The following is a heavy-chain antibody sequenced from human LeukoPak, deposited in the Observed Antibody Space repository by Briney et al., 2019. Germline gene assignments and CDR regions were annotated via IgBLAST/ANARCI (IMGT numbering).Heavy chain of an antibody. CDR1: GFTFSSYW. CDR2: INGDGSIT. CDR3: ARAQSREQQLPFDY. Sequence: GRSLRLSCAASGFTFSSYWMHWVRHAPGKGLVWVSRINGDGSITTHADSVKGRFTISRDNAKNTLYLQMNSLRAEDTAVYYCARAQSREQQLPFDYWGQGTLVTVSS. D-gene: IGHD6-13*01. V-gene: IGHV3-74*01. J-gene: IGHJ4*02.